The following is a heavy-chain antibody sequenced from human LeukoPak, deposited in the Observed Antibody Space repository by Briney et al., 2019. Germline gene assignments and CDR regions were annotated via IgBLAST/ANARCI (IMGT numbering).Heavy chain of an antibody. CDR1: GFTFSSYS. V-gene: IGHV3-21*01. CDR2: ISSSSSYI. Sequence: GGSLRLSCAASGFTFSSYSMNWVRQAPGKGLEWVPSISSSSSYIYYADSVKGRFTISRDNAKNSLYLQMNSLRAEDTAVYYCARVPVVTYYYYYMDVWGKGTTVTVSS. D-gene: IGHD4-23*01. CDR3: ARVPVVTYYYYYMDV. J-gene: IGHJ6*03.